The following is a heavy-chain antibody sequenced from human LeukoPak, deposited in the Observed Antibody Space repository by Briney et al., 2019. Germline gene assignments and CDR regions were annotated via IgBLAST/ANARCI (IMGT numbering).Heavy chain of an antibody. D-gene: IGHD3-3*01. CDR3: ATGIFGVVKCFDY. CDR2: FDPEDGET. J-gene: IGHJ4*02. V-gene: IGHV1-24*01. Sequence: ASVKVSCKLSGYTLTELSMHCVRQAPGKGLEWMGGFDPEDGETIYTQKFQGRVTMTEDTSTDTAYMELSSLSSEDTAVYYCATGIFGVVKCFDYWGQGTLVTVSS. CDR1: GYTLTELS.